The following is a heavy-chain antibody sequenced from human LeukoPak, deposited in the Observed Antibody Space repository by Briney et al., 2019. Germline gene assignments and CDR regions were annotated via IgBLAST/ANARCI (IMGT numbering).Heavy chain of an antibody. CDR1: GGTFSSYA. V-gene: IGHV1-69*13. D-gene: IGHD2-21*01. J-gene: IGHJ4*02. Sequence: SVKVSFKASGGTFSSYAISWVRQAPGQGLEWMGGIIPIFGTANYAQKFPGRVTITADESTSTAYMELSSLRSEDTAVYYCARERAYCGGDCFTDYWGQGTLVTVSS. CDR3: ARERAYCGGDCFTDY. CDR2: IIPIFGTA.